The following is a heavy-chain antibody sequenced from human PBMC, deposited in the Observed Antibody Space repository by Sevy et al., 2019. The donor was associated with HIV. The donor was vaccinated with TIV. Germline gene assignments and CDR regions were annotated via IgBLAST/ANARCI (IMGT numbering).Heavy chain of an antibody. CDR1: GGSISSSTYY. D-gene: IGHD6-19*01. CDR3: ARHGGVAVATLDY. J-gene: IGHJ4*02. Sequence: AESLSLTCTVSGGSISSSTYYWGWIRQPPGKGLEWIASIYYSGSTYYNVSLESRVTISVDMSKNQFTLRLSSVTAADTAVYYCARHGGVAVATLDYWGQGTPVSVSS. V-gene: IGHV4-39*01. CDR2: IYYSGST.